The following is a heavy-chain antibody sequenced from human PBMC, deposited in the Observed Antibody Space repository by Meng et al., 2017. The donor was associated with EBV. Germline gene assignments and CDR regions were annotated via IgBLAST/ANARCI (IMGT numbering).Heavy chain of an antibody. Sequence: VQVVQAGAEGKKPGSSVKVSWKASGGTFSSYAISWVRQAPGQGLEWMGGIIPIFGTANYAQKFQGRVTITADKSTSTAYMELSSLRSEDTAVYYCARDRWEPKGKGWFDPWGQGTLVTVSS. V-gene: IGHV1-69*06. CDR3: ARDRWEPKGKGWFDP. J-gene: IGHJ5*02. CDR1: GGTFSSYA. CDR2: IIPIFGTA. D-gene: IGHD1-26*01.